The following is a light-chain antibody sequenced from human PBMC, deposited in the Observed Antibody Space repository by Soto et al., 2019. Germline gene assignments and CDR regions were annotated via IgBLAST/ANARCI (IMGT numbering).Light chain of an antibody. CDR3: PTWGTGTRV. CDR2: VNSVGSH. V-gene: IGLV4-69*01. J-gene: IGLJ3*02. CDR1: SGHGNYA. Sequence: QSVLTQSPSASASLGPSVKFTCTLSSGHGNYAIAWQRQQPQTGPRYMMKVNSVGSHNKGDGVPHRFSASCSLAERYLTIASLQSEDEADYYCPTWGTGTRVFGGGTKLTVL.